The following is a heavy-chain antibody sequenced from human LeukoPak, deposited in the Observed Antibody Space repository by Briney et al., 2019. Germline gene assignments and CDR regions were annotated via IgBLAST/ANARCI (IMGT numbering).Heavy chain of an antibody. J-gene: IGHJ3*02. CDR1: GFTFSSYS. V-gene: IGHV3-48*04. CDR3: ARELLWFGELLQGDGFDI. D-gene: IGHD3-10*01. Sequence: GGSLRLSCAASGFTFSSYSMNWVRQAPGKGLEWVSYISSSSSTIYYADSVKGRFTISRDNAKNSLYLQMNSLRAEDTAVYYCARELLWFGELLQGDGFDIWGQGTMVTVSS. CDR2: ISSSSSTI.